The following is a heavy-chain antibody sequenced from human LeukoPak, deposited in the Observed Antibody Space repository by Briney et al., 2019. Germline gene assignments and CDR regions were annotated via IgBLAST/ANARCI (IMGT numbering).Heavy chain of an antibody. CDR2: INHSGST. J-gene: IGHJ4*02. V-gene: IGHV4-34*01. D-gene: IGHD6-6*01. Sequence: SETLSLTCTVSGGSISSYYWSWIRQPPGKGLEWIGEINHSGSTNYNPSLKSRVTISVDTSKNQFSLKLSSVTAADTAVYYCARVGYRIAARGPFGYWGQGTLVTVSS. CDR3: ARVGYRIAARGPFGY. CDR1: GGSISSYY.